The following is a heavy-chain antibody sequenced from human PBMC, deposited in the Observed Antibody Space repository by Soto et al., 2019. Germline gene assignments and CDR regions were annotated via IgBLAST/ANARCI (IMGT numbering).Heavy chain of an antibody. CDR3: ARSRTEITIFGVVGQEPYYYGMDV. V-gene: IGHV1-69*13. D-gene: IGHD3-3*01. CDR1: GGTFSSYA. Sequence: SVKVSCKASGGTFSSYAISWVRRAPGQGLEWMRRIIPIFGTANYAQKFQGRVTITADESTSTAYMELSSLRSEDTAVCYCARSRTEITIFGVVGQEPYYYGMDVWGQGTTVTVSS. CDR2: IIPIFGTA. J-gene: IGHJ6*02.